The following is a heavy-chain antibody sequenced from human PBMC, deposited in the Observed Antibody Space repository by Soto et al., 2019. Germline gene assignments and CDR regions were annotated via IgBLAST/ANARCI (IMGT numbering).Heavy chain of an antibody. V-gene: IGHV3-7*02. D-gene: IGHD6-19*01. CDR1: GSTFGSSW. Sequence: GGSLRLSCGASGSTFGSSWMTWVRQAPGKGLEWVANINLDGCERNYVDSVKGRFTISRDNAKNSLYLQMNSLRAEDTAVYYCARAYIAVPPPPDYYYYMDVWGKGTTVTVSS. J-gene: IGHJ6*03. CDR3: ARAYIAVPPPPDYYYYMDV. CDR2: INLDGCER.